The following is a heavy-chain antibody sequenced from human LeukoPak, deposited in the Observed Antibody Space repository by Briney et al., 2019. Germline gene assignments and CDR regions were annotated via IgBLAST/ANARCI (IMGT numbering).Heavy chain of an antibody. CDR3: ARGSFDSGLS. D-gene: IGHD6-19*01. Sequence: SQTLSLTCAISGDSVSSDSAAWIWIRQSPSRGLEWLGGTYYRSKWYNNYAVSEKSRITINPDTSKNQFSLQLNSVTPEDTAVYYCARGSFDSGLSWGQGTLVTVSS. CDR2: TYYRSKWYN. V-gene: IGHV6-1*01. CDR1: GDSVSSDSAA. J-gene: IGHJ4*02.